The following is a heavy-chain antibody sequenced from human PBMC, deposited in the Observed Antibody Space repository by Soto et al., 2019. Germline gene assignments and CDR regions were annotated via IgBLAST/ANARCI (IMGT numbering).Heavy chain of an antibody. CDR2: IYYTGTT. Sequence: ETLSLSCTACGGSIRDYYGSWIRQPPGKGLEWIGYIYYTGTTKYNPSLKSRVTISVDSSKNQFSLKLDSVTAADTAVYYCARLGGYYQAFDSWGQGTLVTVS. CDR1: GGSIRDYY. V-gene: IGHV4-59*08. D-gene: IGHD3-22*01. J-gene: IGHJ4*02. CDR3: ARLGGYYQAFDS.